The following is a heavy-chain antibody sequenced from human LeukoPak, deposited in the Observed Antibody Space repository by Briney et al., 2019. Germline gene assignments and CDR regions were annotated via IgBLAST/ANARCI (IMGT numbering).Heavy chain of an antibody. V-gene: IGHV3-23*01. CDR3: ATCHYGFDNWFDP. CDR1: GFTFSSYA. Sequence: GXXLRLSCAASGFTFSSYAMSWVRQAPGKGLEWVSAISGRGGSKYYADSVKGRFTMSRDNSKNTLYLQMNSLRAEDTAVYYCATCHYGFDNWFDPWGQGTLVTVSS. D-gene: IGHD4-17*01. J-gene: IGHJ5*02. CDR2: ISGRGGSK.